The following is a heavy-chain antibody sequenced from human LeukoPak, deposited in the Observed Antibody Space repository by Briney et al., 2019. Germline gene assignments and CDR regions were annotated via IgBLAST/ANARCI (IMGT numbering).Heavy chain of an antibody. Sequence: PGGSLRLSCAASGFTFSSYSMNWVRQAPGKGLEWVSSISSSSYIYYADSVKGRFTISRDNAKNSLYLQMSSLRAEDTAVYYCARALLRTRDAFDIWGQGTMVTVSS. CDR1: GFTFSSYS. D-gene: IGHD4/OR15-4a*01. CDR3: ARALLRTRDAFDI. J-gene: IGHJ3*02. V-gene: IGHV3-21*01. CDR2: ISSSSYI.